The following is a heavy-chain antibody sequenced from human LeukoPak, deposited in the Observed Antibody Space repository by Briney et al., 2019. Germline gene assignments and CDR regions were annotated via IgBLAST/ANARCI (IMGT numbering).Heavy chain of an antibody. Sequence: GGSLRLSCAASGFTVSSNYMSWVRQAPGKGLEWVSVIYSGGSTYYADSVKGRFTISRDNSKNTLYLQMNSLRAEDTAVYYCARDWAGCYDSGGYYYYYGMDVWGQGTTVTVSS. D-gene: IGHD3-22*01. CDR3: ARDWAGCYDSGGYYYYYGMDV. V-gene: IGHV3-66*01. J-gene: IGHJ6*02. CDR2: IYSGGST. CDR1: GFTVSSNY.